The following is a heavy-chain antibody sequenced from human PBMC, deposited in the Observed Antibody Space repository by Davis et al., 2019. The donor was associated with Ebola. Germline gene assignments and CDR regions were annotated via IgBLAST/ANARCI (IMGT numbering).Heavy chain of an antibody. CDR2: ISAYNGNT. CDR3: ARIAAAGRSIDY. CDR1: GGTFSSYA. J-gene: IGHJ4*02. D-gene: IGHD6-13*01. Sequence: AASVKVSCKASGGTFSSYAISWVRQAPGQGLEWMGWISAYNGNTNYAQKLQGRVTMTTDTSTSTAYMELSSLRSEDTAVYYCARIAAAGRSIDYWGQGTLVTVSS. V-gene: IGHV1-18*01.